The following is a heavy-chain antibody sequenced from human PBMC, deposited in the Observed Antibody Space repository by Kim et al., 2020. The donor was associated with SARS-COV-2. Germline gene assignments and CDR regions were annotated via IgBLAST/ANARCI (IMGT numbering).Heavy chain of an antibody. V-gene: IGHV7-4-1*02. CDR1: GYTFIDYL. D-gene: IGHD6-19*01. Sequence: ASVKVSCKTSGYTFIDYLVNWIRQAPGQGPEWMGWIDTSTGNPTYAQAFTGRIVFSLDTSVSTAYLEINSLKAEDSAVYYCAREGPSSSLLFDPRGPGT. J-gene: IGHJ5*02. CDR2: IDTSTGNP. CDR3: AREGPSSSLLFDP.